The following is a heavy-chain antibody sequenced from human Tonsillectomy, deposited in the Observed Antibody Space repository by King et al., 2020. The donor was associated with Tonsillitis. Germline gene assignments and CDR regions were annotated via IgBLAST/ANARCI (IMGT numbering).Heavy chain of an antibody. V-gene: IGHV1-46*03. CDR3: ARGSTESWFDS. J-gene: IGHJ5*01. Sequence: VQLVESGAEVKKPGASVKVSCKASGYTFTSYYMHWVRQAPGQGPEWMGIINPSGGSTYYAQRFQGRGTMTRDTSTSTVYMELSSLRCEDTAVYYCARGSTESWFDSWGQGTLVTVSS. CDR2: INPSGGST. CDR1: GYTFTSYY.